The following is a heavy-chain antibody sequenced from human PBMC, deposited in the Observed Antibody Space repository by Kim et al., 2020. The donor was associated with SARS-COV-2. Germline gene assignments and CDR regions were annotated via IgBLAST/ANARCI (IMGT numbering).Heavy chain of an antibody. CDR3: AREMKSSSWYTYYYYYGMDV. CDR2: IYSGGST. V-gene: IGHV3-66*02. J-gene: IGHJ6*02. Sequence: GGSLRLSCAASGFTVSSNYMSWVRQAPGKGLEWVSVIYSGGSTYYADSVKGRFTISRDNSKNTLYLQMNSLRAEDTAVYYCAREMKSSSWYTYYYYYGMDVWGQGTTVTVFS. D-gene: IGHD6-13*01. CDR1: GFTVSSNY.